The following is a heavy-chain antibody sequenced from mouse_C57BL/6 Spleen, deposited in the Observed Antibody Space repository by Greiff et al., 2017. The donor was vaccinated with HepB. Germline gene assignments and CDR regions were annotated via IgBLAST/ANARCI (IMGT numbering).Heavy chain of an antibody. V-gene: IGHV5-4*01. D-gene: IGHD2-4*01. CDR2: ISDGGSYT. J-gene: IGHJ3*01. CDR3: AREDYDSLAWFAY. Sequence: EVMLVESGGGLVKPGGSLKLSCAASGFTFSSYAMSWVRQTPEKRLEWVATISDGGSYTYYPDNVKGRFTISRDNAKNNLYLQMSHLKSEDTAMYYCAREDYDSLAWFAYWGQGTLVTVSA. CDR1: GFTFSSYA.